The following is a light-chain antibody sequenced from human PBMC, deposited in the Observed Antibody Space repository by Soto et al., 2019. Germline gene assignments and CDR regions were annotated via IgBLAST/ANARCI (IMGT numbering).Light chain of an antibody. CDR3: QQYKTWLT. CDR1: QSVDYS. J-gene: IGKJ4*01. Sequence: EVVLPQSPATLSVSPGVRVTLSCRASQSVDYSLAWYQQKPGQAPRLLIYGVGTGATGIPDRFSGSASGTEFTFTISSLQSEEFAIYYCQQYKTWLTFGGGTKVEIK. V-gene: IGKV3-15*01. CDR2: GVG.